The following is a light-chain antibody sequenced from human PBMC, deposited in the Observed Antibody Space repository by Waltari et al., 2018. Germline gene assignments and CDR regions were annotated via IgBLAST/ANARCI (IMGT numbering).Light chain of an antibody. CDR1: QSLLYSSNDKNY. V-gene: IGKV4-1*01. Sequence: DIVMTQSPDALSLSLGETATVNCKSRQSLLYSSNDKNYLAWFQQRPGQPPKVILYWASTRESGVSGRFIGSGSETDFTLTITNLQAEDAAVYYCHQYYSTPQTFGQGTKVEIK. CDR3: HQYYSTPQT. CDR2: WAS. J-gene: IGKJ2*01.